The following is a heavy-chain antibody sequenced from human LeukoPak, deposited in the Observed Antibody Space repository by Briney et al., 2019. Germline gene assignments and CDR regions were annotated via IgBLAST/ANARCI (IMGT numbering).Heavy chain of an antibody. CDR1: GSTFNNYA. CDR2: ISSSSSYI. Sequence: GGSLRLSCAASGSTFNNYAMSWVRQAPGKGLEWVSSISSSSSYIYYADSVKGRFTISRDNAKNSLYLQMNSLRAEDTAVYYCARAYPQWLNEADYWGQGTLVTVSS. CDR3: ARAYPQWLNEADY. J-gene: IGHJ4*02. D-gene: IGHD5-12*01. V-gene: IGHV3-21*01.